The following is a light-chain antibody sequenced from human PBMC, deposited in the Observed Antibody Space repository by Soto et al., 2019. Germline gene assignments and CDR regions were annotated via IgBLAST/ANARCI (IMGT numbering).Light chain of an antibody. Sequence: EIVMTQSPATLSVSPGERATLSCRASQSVSNHLAWYQQRPGQAPRLVIYGESTRATGIPSRFSGSGSGPDFTLTISILQSEDVALYYCQKYNTLPLTFGQGPKV. V-gene: IGKV3-15*01. CDR1: QSVSNH. CDR2: GES. CDR3: QKYNTLPLT. J-gene: IGKJ1*01.